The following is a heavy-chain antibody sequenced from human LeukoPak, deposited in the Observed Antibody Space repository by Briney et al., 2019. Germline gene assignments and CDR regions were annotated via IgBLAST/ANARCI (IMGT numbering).Heavy chain of an antibody. D-gene: IGHD1-26*01. J-gene: IGHJ4*02. V-gene: IGHV3-21*01. Sequence: GGSLRLSCAASGFTFSRYAMNWVRQAPEKGLEWVSYISTGGDNTFYADSVKGRFTISRDNAKNSLYLQMNSLRAEDTAVYYCAREWARLSLDYWGQGTLVTVSS. CDR3: AREWARLSLDY. CDR2: ISTGGDNT. CDR1: GFTFSRYA.